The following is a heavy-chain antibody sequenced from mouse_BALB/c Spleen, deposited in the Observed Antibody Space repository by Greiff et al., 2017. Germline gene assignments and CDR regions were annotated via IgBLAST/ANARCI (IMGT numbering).Heavy chain of an antibody. CDR2: ISSGSSTI. CDR3: ARSYATYYFDY. CDR1: GFTFSSFG. V-gene: IGHV5-17*02. J-gene: IGHJ2*01. D-gene: IGHD6-1*01. Sequence: EVKLVESGGGLVQPGGSRKLSCAASGFTFSSFGMHWVRQAPEKGLEWVAYISSGSSTIYYADTVKGRFTISRDNPKNTLFLQMTSLRSEDTAMYYCARSYATYYFDYWGQGTTLTVSS.